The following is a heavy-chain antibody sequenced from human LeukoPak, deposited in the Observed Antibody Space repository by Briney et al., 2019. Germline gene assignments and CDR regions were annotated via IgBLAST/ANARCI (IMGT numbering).Heavy chain of an antibody. CDR2: ISIDSSPYT. V-gene: IGHV3-21*06. D-gene: IGHD3-10*01. CDR3: ASYTLWYGDS. Sequence: GGSLRLSCAASGFSFSKSSMLWFRQAPGKGLEWVSSISIDSSPYTYYADSLKGRFTISRDNAKNSVCLQMNSLRPEDTAVYYCASYTLWYGDSWGQGTLVTVSS. CDR1: GFSFSKSS. J-gene: IGHJ4*02.